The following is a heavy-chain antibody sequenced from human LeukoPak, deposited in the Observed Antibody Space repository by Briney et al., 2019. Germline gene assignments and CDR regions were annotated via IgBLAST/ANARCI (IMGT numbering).Heavy chain of an antibody. D-gene: IGHD3-22*01. CDR2: INPNSGGT. V-gene: IGHV1-2*02. Sequence: GASVTVSFTGSGYTFTVYYMHWVRQAPGKGLEWMGWINPNSGGTNYTQKFQGRVTMPRDTSISTAYMELSRLRSDVTSVSFFARDTLACIVYYDYWGQGTLGTVSS. J-gene: IGHJ4*02. CDR3: ARDTLACIVYYDY. CDR1: GYTFTVYY.